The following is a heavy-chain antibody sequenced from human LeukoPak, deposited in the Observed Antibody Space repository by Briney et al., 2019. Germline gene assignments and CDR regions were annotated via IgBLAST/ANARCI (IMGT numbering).Heavy chain of an antibody. CDR3: ARLSRGAPRVYYYMDV. Sequence: PSETLSLTCTVSGGSISSSNYYWGWIRQPPGKGLEWIGSIYYSGSTYYNPSLKSRVTISVDTSKNQFSLKLSSVTAADTAVYYCARLSRGAPRVYYYMDVWGKGTTVTISS. V-gene: IGHV4-39*01. J-gene: IGHJ6*03. CDR1: GGSISSSNYY. CDR2: IYYSGST. D-gene: IGHD3-10*01.